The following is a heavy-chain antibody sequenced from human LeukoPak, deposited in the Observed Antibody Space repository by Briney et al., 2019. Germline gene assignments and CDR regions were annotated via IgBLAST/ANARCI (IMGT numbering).Heavy chain of an antibody. D-gene: IGHD3-10*01. Sequence: GGSLRLSCAASGFTFSSYAMSWARQAPGKGLEWVSAISGSGGSTYYADSVKGRFTISRDNSKNTLYLQMNSLRAEDTAVYYCAKDRMVRGLYYWGQGTLVTVSS. CDR2: ISGSGGST. V-gene: IGHV3-23*01. CDR3: AKDRMVRGLYY. J-gene: IGHJ4*02. CDR1: GFTFSSYA.